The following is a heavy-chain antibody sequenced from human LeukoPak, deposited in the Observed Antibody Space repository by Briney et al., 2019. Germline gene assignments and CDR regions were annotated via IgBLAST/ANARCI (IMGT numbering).Heavy chain of an antibody. J-gene: IGHJ6*02. V-gene: IGHV3-11*01. Sequence: GGSLRLACEASGFRFSDYYMTWIRQAPGMGLEWVSYIVSSGDTTYYADSVKGRFTISRDNAKNSLYLQMNSLRAEDTAVYYCARGDSSSWYVGYHILDVWGQGTTVTVS. CDR3: ARGDSSSWYVGYHILDV. CDR1: GFRFSDYY. D-gene: IGHD6-13*01. CDR2: IVSSGDTT.